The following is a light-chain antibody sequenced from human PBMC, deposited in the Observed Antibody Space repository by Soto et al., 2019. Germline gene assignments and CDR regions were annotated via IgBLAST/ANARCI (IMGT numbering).Light chain of an antibody. V-gene: IGKV1D-8*03. Sequence: VILMTKSPSLLSATTEDRVTISCRMSQGISSYLAWYQQKPGKAPELLIYAASTLQSGVPSRFSGSGSGTKFTLTISSLQPEDFATSYCLQHNSYPLPFGGGSNVDVK. J-gene: IGKJ4*01. CDR2: AAS. CDR3: LQHNSYPLP. CDR1: QGISSY.